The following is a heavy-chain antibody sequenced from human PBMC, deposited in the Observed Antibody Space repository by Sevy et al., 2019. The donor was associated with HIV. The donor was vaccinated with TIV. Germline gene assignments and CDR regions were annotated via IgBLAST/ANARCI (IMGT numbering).Heavy chain of an antibody. J-gene: IGHJ3*02. D-gene: IGHD7-27*01. CDR1: GFTFTSYN. CDR3: AVGISSPHGAFDI. CDR2: ISSSSSYI. Sequence: GESLKISCAASGFTFTSYNMNWVRQAPGKGLEWVSSISSSSSYIYYADSVKGRFTISRDNAKNSLYLQMNSLRADDTAVYYCAVGISSPHGAFDIWGQGTMVTVSS. V-gene: IGHV3-21*01.